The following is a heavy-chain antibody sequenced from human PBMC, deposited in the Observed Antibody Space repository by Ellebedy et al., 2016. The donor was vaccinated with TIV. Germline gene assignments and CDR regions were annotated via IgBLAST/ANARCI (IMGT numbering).Heavy chain of an antibody. CDR2: IYPGGST. J-gene: IGHJ6*02. V-gene: IGHV4-59*01. Sequence: SETLSLTCSASGGYIRGYYWSWIRQPPGKGLEWIGYIYPGGSTDYNPSLRSRVTISADTSKNQFSLKLSSVTAADTAVYYCANSGWYEEGFYGMDVWGQGTTVTVSS. D-gene: IGHD6-19*01. CDR3: ANSGWYEEGFYGMDV. CDR1: GGYIRGYY.